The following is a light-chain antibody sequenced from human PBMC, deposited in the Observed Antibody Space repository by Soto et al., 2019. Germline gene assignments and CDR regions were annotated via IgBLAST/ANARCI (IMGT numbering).Light chain of an antibody. CDR3: QQYYNTPFT. V-gene: IGKV4-1*01. Sequence: DIVMTQSPDSLAVSLGERATINCKSSQSVLYSSNNKNYLAWYQQKPGQPPKLLIYCASTRESGVPDRFSGSGSGTDFTLTISSLQAEDVAVYYCQQYYNTPFTFGPGTKVDI. CDR1: QSVLYSSNNKNY. J-gene: IGKJ3*01. CDR2: CAS.